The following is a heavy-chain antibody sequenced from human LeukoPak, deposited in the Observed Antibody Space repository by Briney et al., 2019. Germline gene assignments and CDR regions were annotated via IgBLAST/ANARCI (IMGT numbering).Heavy chain of an antibody. Sequence: SETLSLTCTVSGGSTSSYYWSWIRQPPGKGLEWIGYIYYSGSTNYNPSLKSRVTISVDTSKNQFSLKLSSVTAADTAVYYCARSVTIFGVVGWFDPWGQGTLVTVSS. D-gene: IGHD3-3*01. CDR1: GGSTSSYY. J-gene: IGHJ5*02. CDR3: ARSVTIFGVVGWFDP. V-gene: IGHV4-59*01. CDR2: IYYSGST.